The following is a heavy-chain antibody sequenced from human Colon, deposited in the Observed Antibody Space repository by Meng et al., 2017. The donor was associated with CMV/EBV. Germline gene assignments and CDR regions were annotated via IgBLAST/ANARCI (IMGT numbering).Heavy chain of an antibody. CDR3: TRDIRWYFDY. J-gene: IGHJ4*02. CDR2: IKSRTYDATT. V-gene: IGHV3-49*04. CDR1: GFNFGYYA. Sequence: SCTGSGFNFGYYAINWVRQAPGKGLEWVGFIKSRTYDATTELAASVKGRFSISRDDSKSIAYLQMNSLKTEDTAVYYCTRDIRWYFDYWGQGTLVTVSS.